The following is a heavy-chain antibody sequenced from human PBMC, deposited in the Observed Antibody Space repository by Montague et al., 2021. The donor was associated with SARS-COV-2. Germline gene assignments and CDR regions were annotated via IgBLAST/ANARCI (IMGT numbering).Heavy chain of an antibody. CDR2: IYYSGST. CDR1: GGSISSSSHY. Sequence: SETLSLTCTVSGGSISSSSHYWGWIRQPPGKGLEWIGSIYYSGSTYYNPSLKSRVTISVDTSKNQFSLKLSSVTAADTAVYYCATYYDISTGYYIDAFDIWGQGTMVTVSS. V-gene: IGHV4-39*01. CDR3: ATYYDISTGYYIDAFDI. J-gene: IGHJ3*02. D-gene: IGHD3-9*01.